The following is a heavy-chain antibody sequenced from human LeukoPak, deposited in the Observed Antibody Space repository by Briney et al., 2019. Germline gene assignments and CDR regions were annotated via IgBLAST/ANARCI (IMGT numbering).Heavy chain of an antibody. V-gene: IGHV1-2*02. D-gene: IGHD2-21*02. CDR1: GYRFISHY. Sequence: EASVKVSCKASGYRFISHYIHWVRQAPGRGPEWLGWMHAGNGNTRYPEKFEGRVTMTRDTSSNTAYMDLTSLRSDDTAVYYCAREGSYCVGGDCYSSDFWGQGTLVTVSS. CDR2: MHAGNGNT. CDR3: AREGSYCVGGDCYSSDF. J-gene: IGHJ4*02.